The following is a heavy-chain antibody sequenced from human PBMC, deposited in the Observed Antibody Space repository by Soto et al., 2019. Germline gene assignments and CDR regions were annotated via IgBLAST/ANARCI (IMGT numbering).Heavy chain of an antibody. J-gene: IGHJ4*02. V-gene: IGHV1-46*01. CDR3: ARGPATAPDAY. CDR1: GYIFTRYY. Sequence: QVQLAQSGTEVKKPGASVKVSCKTSGYIFTRYYIHWVRQAPGQGLEWMGIINPSGGTTTYAHKFKGRVTMTRDTSTSTVYMELSSLRSEDTAVYYCARGPATAPDAYWGLGTLVTVSS. CDR2: INPSGGTT. D-gene: IGHD2-2*01.